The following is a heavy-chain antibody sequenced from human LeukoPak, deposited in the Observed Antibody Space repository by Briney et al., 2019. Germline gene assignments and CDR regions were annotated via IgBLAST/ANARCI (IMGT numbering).Heavy chain of an antibody. Sequence: PGGSLRFSCAASGFTFSSYSMNLIRQAAGKGLDWVSSISSSSSYLYYADSVKGRFTISRDNAKNSLYLQMNSLRAEDTAVFFFFKQKTAYEILTGYYPKHYGMDVWGQGTTVTVSS. D-gene: IGHD3-9*01. V-gene: IGHV3-21*01. CDR1: GFTFSSYS. CDR2: ISSSSSYL. J-gene: IGHJ6*02. CDR3: FKQKTAYEILTGYYPKHYGMDV.